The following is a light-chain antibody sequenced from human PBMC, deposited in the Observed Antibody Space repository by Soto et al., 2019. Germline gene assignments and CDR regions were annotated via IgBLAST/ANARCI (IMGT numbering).Light chain of an antibody. CDR1: NRDVGGYNY. Sequence: QSVLAQPASVSGSPGQSITISCAGTNRDVGGYNYVSWYQQYPGKAPKLIIYEVTYRPSGVSNRFSGSKSGNTASLTISGLQAEEEADYYCRSYSSSSALDVIFGGGTQLTVL. CDR3: RSYSSSSALDVI. CDR2: EVT. J-gene: IGLJ2*01. V-gene: IGLV2-14*01.